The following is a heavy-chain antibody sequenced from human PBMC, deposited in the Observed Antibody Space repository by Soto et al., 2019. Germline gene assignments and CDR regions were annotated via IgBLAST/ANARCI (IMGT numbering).Heavy chain of an antibody. V-gene: IGHV3-21*03. CDR1: GFTFSTYT. J-gene: IGHJ3*02. CDR3: PRSTPGNPFDI. CDR2: ISAGSRSI. D-gene: IGHD3-10*01. Sequence: EVQLVESGGGLVEPGGSLRLSCAASGFTFSTYTMNWFRQAPGKGLEWVSSISAGSRSIYYTDSLKGRSTVSRDNSKNSLYLQINSLKADVSAVHRRPRSTPGNPFDIWGQGTMVTVSS.